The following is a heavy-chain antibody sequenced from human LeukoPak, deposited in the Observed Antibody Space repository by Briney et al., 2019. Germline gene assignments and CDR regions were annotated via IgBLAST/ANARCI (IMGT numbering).Heavy chain of an antibody. J-gene: IGHJ4*02. Sequence: GGSLRLSCAASGFTSSDYWMSWIRQAPGKGLEWVASIKQDGSDKYYVDSVKGRFTISKDNAKNSLYLQMNSLRGEDTAVYYCTRANYCFDYWGQGTLVTVSS. CDR3: TRANYCFDY. CDR2: IKQDGSDK. CDR1: GFTSSDYW. V-gene: IGHV3-7*01.